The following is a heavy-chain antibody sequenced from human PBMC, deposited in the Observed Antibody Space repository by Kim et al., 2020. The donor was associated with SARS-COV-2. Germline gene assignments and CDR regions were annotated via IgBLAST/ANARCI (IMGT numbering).Heavy chain of an antibody. CDR2: ITGSGGRT. D-gene: IGHD1-1*01. J-gene: IGHJ4*02. V-gene: IGHV3-23*01. CDR1: GFTFSNYA. Sequence: GGSLRLSCAASGFTFSNYAMTWVRQGPGKGLEWVSAITGSGGRTYYADSVKGRFTISRDNSKNTLYLQMNSLRAEDTAVYYCAKDYVEFDYWSQGTLVTV. CDR3: AKDYVEFDY.